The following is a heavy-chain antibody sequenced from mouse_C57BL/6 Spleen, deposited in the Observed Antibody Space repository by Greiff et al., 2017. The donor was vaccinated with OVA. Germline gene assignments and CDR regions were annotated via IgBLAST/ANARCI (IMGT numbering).Heavy chain of an antibody. J-gene: IGHJ4*01. D-gene: IGHD2-1*01. CDR1: GYTFTSYW. V-gene: IGHV1-55*01. CDR3: ARALYYGKKGYYYAMDY. Sequence: QVQLQQPGAELVKPGASVKMSCKASGYTFTSYWITWVKQRPGQGLEWIGDIYPGSGSTNYNEKFKSKATLTVDTSSSTAYMQLSSLTSEDSAVYYCARALYYGKKGYYYAMDYWGQGTSVTVSS. CDR2: IYPGSGST.